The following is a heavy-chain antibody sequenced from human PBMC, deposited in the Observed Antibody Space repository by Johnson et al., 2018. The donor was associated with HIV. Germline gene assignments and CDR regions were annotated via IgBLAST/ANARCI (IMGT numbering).Heavy chain of an antibody. J-gene: IGHJ3*02. V-gene: IGHV3-30*02. CDR3: AKESKWESRTPHAFDM. D-gene: IGHD1-26*01. CDR2: IRYDGNSK. CDR1: GFTFNTYG. Sequence: QVQLVESGGGVVQPGGSQRLSCAASGFTFNTYGMDWVRQAPGKGLEWVAFIRYDGNSKYYIDSVKGRFTVSRDNSKNTLYLQMKSLRPEDTAVYYCAKESKWESRTPHAFDMWGQGTMVTVSS.